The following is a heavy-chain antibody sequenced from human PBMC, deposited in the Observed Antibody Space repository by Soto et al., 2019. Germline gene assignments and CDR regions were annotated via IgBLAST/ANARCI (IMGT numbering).Heavy chain of an antibody. CDR1: GYTFSTSG. CDR2: IRPDNGNS. D-gene: IGHD1-1*01. CDR3: ARDTESNRYND. J-gene: IGHJ1*01. V-gene: IGHV1-18*01. Sequence: QVQVLQSGAEVKRPGASVTVSCKTSGYTFSTSGISWVRQAPGQGLEWVGWIRPDNGNSKTAQRLQGRVTFTTDTSASTAYMELRSLTSDDTAMYYCARDTESNRYNDWGQGTLVTGSS.